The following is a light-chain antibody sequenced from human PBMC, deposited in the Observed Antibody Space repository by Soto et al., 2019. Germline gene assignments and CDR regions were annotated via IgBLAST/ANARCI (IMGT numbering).Light chain of an antibody. CDR3: SSYTAGSTRV. Sequence: QSALTQPASVSGSPGQSITISCTGTSSDVGGYNYVSWYQQHPGKPPKLMIYEVSNRPSGVSNRFSGSKSGNTASLTISGLQAEDEADYYCSSYTAGSTRVFGTGTKLTVL. J-gene: IGLJ1*01. CDR2: EVS. V-gene: IGLV2-14*01. CDR1: SSDVGGYNY.